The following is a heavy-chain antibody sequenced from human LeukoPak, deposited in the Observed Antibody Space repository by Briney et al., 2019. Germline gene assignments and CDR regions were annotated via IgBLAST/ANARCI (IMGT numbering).Heavy chain of an antibody. V-gene: IGHV3-30*18. J-gene: IGHJ4*02. CDR1: GFTFSSYG. CDR2: ISYDGSNK. D-gene: IGHD3-22*01. Sequence: GGSLRLSCAASGFTFSSYGMHWVRQAPGKGLEWVAVISYDGSNKYYADSVKGRLTISRDNSKNTLYLQMNSLRAEDAAVYYCAKGIRAPTYYYDSSGYYYFSYWGQGTLVTVSS. CDR3: AKGIRAPTYYYDSSGYYYFSY.